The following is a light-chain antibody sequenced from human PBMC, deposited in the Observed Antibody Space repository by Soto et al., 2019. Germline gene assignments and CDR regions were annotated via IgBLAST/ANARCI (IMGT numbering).Light chain of an antibody. Sequence: DIVMTQSPDSLAVSLGERATINCKSSQSVLYRSNNKNYLAWYQQKPGQPPKLLIYWASTRESGVPDRFSGSGSGTNFTLTNSSLQAEDVAVYYCQQYYTAPTWTPGQGTKVEIK. J-gene: IGKJ1*01. CDR1: QSVLYRSNNKNY. CDR2: WAS. V-gene: IGKV4-1*01. CDR3: QQYYTAPTWT.